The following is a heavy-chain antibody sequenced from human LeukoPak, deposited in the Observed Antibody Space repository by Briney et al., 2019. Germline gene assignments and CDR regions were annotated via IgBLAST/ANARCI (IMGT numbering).Heavy chain of an antibody. CDR3: ARVAGGGYHTASEYY. CDR2: INPSGGST. Sequence: ASVKVSCKASGYTFTSYYMHWVRQAPGQGLEWMGIINPSGGSTSYAQKFQGRVTMTRDTSTSTVYMELSSLRSEDTAVYYCARVAGGGYHTASEYYWGQGTLVTVSS. D-gene: IGHD2-2*01. J-gene: IGHJ4*02. CDR1: GYTFTSYY. V-gene: IGHV1-46*01.